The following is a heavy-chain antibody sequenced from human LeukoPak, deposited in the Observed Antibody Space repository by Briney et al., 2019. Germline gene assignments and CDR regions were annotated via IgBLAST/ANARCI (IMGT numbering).Heavy chain of an antibody. V-gene: IGHV4-4*07. CDR1: GGSISSYY. D-gene: IGHD2-2*02. CDR2: IYTSGST. CDR3: AREKPAAIPVNWDAFDI. J-gene: IGHJ3*02. Sequence: SETLSLTCTASGGSISSYYWSWIRQPAGKGLEWIGRIYTSGSTNYNPSLKSRVTMSVDTSKNQFSLKLSSVTAADTAVYYCAREKPAAIPVNWDAFDIWGQGTMVTVSS.